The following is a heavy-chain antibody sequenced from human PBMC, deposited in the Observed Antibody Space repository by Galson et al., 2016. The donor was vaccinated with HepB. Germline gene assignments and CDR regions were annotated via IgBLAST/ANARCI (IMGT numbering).Heavy chain of an antibody. D-gene: IGHD2-21*02. J-gene: IGHJ4*02. CDR1: GFSFINYA. CDR2: TSFDGSSI. CDR3: ARDGPYGGGDCYYIDY. V-gene: IGHV3-30-3*01. Sequence: SLRLSCAASGFSFINYAMHWVRQAPGKGLGWVAITSFDGSSIYYADSVKGQFTISRDNSKNTLYLQMNNLRVEDTAFYYCARDGPYGGGDCYYIDYWGQGTLVTVSS.